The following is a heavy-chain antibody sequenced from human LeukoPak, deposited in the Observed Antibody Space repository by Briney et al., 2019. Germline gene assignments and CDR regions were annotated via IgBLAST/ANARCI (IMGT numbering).Heavy chain of an antibody. CDR2: ISYSGST. D-gene: IGHD4-17*01. J-gene: IGHJ4*02. V-gene: IGHV4-59*12. CDR1: GGSISSYY. Sequence: SETLSLTCTVSGGSISSYYWSWIRQPPGKELEWIGYISYSGSTNYNPSLKSRVTISLDTSRDQFSLELSSVTAADTAVYCCARRTNDYGYYGHYFDYWGRGTLVTVSS. CDR3: ARRTNDYGYYGHYFDY.